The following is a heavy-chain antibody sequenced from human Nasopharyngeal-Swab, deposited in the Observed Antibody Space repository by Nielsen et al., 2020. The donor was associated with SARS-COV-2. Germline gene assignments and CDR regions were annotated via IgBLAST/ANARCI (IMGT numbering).Heavy chain of an antibody. J-gene: IGHJ4*02. CDR3: ATTYYYDSSCYPLPYY. Sequence: RPIPREGLEWMGRIDPSDSYTNYSPSFQGHVTISADKSISTAYLQWSSLKASDTAMYYCATTYYYDSSCYPLPYYWGQGTLVTVSS. CDR2: IDPSDSYT. D-gene: IGHD3-22*01. V-gene: IGHV5-10-1*01.